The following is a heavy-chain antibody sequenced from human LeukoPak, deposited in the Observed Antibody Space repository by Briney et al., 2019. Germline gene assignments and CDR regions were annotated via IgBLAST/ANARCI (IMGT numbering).Heavy chain of an antibody. CDR3: AKDLRSTLWLPY. J-gene: IGHJ4*02. CDR1: GFTFSDYY. D-gene: IGHD3-10*01. Sequence: GGSLRLSCAASGFTFSDYYMSWIRQAPGKGLEWVSYISSSGSTIYYADSVKGRFTISRDNSKNTLYLQMNSLRAEDTALYYCAKDLRSTLWLPYWGQGTLVTVSS. V-gene: IGHV3-11*01. CDR2: ISSSGSTI.